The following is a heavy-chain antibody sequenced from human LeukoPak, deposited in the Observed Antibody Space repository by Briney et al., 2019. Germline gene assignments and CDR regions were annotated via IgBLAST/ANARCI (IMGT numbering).Heavy chain of an antibody. D-gene: IGHD3-10*01. CDR1: GYTFTGYY. CDR3: ARGYGSGGYYTPPYYYYMDV. J-gene: IGHJ6*03. V-gene: IGHV1-2*02. Sequence: ASVKVSCKASGYTFTGYYMHWVRQAPGQGLEWMGWINPNSGGTNYAQKFQGRVTMTRDTSISTAYMELSRLRSDDTAVYYCARGYGSGGYYTPPYYYYMDVWGKGTTVTVSS. CDR2: INPNSGGT.